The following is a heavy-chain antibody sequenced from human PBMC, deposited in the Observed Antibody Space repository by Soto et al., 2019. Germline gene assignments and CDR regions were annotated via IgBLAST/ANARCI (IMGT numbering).Heavy chain of an antibody. CDR2: IYYSGST. V-gene: IGHV4-31*03. Sequence: SETLSLTCTVSGGSISSGGYYWSWIRQHPGKGLEWIGYIYYSGSTYYTPSLKSRVTISVDTSKNQFSLKLTSVTAADTAVYYCARDSRTPSGGMDVWGQGTTVTVSS. CDR3: ARDSRTPSGGMDV. J-gene: IGHJ6*02. CDR1: GGSISSGGYY.